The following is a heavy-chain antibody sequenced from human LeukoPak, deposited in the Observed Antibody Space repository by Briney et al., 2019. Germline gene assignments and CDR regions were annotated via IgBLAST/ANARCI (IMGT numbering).Heavy chain of an antibody. V-gene: IGHV3-33*06. CDR3: AKNMIKSDLLRHLAVPFNYYYYYIDV. J-gene: IGHJ6*03. D-gene: IGHD6-19*01. CDR2: IWYDGSNK. CDR1: GFTFSSYG. Sequence: GGSLRLSCAASGFTFSSYGMHWVRQAPGKGLEWVAVIWYDGSNKYYADSVKGRFTISRDNSKNKLYLQMNSLRAEDTAVYYCAKNMIKSDLLRHLAVPFNYYYYYIDVWGKGTTVTVSS.